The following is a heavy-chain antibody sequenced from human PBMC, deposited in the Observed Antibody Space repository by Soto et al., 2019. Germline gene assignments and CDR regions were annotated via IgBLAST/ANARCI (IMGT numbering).Heavy chain of an antibody. Sequence: GGSLRLSCAASGFTFISYGMHWVRQAPGKGLEWVAVISYDGSNKYYADSVKGRFTISRDNSKNTLYLQMSSLRAEDTAVYYCVKDGSSGWPYYYGLDVWGQGTTVTVSS. J-gene: IGHJ6*02. D-gene: IGHD6-19*01. CDR2: ISYDGSNK. CDR1: GFTFISYG. V-gene: IGHV3-30*18. CDR3: VKDGSSGWPYYYGLDV.